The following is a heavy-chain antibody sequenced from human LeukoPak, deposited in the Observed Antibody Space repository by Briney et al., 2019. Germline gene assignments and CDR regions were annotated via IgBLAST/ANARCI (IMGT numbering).Heavy chain of an antibody. Sequence: QSGGSLRLSCAASGFTFSSYWMHWVRQTPGQGLMWVARIQSDGSTIYADSVQSRFTISRDNAKNTVYLQMNSLRVDDTAVYFCTRAITYFYGSVTYDWFESWGQGIRVTVSS. CDR3: TRAITYFYGSVTYDWFES. D-gene: IGHD3-10*01. J-gene: IGHJ5*01. CDR2: IQSDGST. CDR1: GFTFSSYW. V-gene: IGHV3-74*01.